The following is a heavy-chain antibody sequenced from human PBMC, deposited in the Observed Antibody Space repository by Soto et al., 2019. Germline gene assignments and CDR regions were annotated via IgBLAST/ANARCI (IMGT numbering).Heavy chain of an antibody. V-gene: IGHV1-8*01. CDR2: MNPNSGNT. CDR3: GRGEVGYCSSTRCYVVDY. D-gene: IGHD2-2*01. Sequence: GASVKVSCTASGYTFTSYDINWVRQATGQGLEWAGWMNPNSGNTGFAQKFQGRVTMTRNTSISTVYMELSGLRSEDTAVYYCGRGEVGYCSSTRCYVVDYWGQGTPVTVSS. CDR1: GYTFTSYD. J-gene: IGHJ4*02.